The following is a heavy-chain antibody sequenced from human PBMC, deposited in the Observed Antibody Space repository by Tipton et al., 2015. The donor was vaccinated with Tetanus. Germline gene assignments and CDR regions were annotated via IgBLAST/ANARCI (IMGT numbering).Heavy chain of an antibody. CDR3: ARDFRPIFGVAQPFDP. CDR1: GFTFSSYN. Sequence: SLGLSCAASGFTFSSYNMNWVRQAPGKGLEWVSHISGTGTTVDYADSVKGRFTISRDNAKNSLYLQMNSLRDEDTAIYYCARDFRPIFGVAQPFDPWGQGTLVTVSS. CDR2: ISGTGTTV. V-gene: IGHV3-48*02. D-gene: IGHD3-3*01. J-gene: IGHJ5*02.